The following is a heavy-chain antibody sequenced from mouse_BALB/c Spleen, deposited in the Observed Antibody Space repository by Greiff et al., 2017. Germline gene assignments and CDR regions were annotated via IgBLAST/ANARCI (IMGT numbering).Heavy chain of an antibody. D-gene: IGHD2-10*02. CDR3: ARVSMVNFDY. CDR1: GFTFTDYY. V-gene: IGHV7-3*02. CDR2: IRNKANGYTT. J-gene: IGHJ2*01. Sequence: EVMLVESGGGLVQPGGSLRLSCATSGFTFTDYYMSWVRQPPGKALEWLGFIRNKANGYTTEYSASVKGRFTISRDNSQSILYLQMNTLRAEDSATYYCARVSMVNFDYWGQGTTLTVSS.